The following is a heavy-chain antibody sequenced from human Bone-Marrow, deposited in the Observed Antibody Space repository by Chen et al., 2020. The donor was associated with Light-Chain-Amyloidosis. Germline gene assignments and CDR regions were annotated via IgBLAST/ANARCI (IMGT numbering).Heavy chain of an antibody. CDR3: AKGLPIWDTAHNWFDP. CDR1: GASIPDYY. D-gene: IGHD3-16*01. Sequence: QVQLQESGPGLVKPLETLSLTCTVSGASIPDYYWSWIRQPPGKGLEWLAYSYHNGRTNYNPSLKNRVTISADTSKNQISLTLTSVIAADTAVYYCAKGLPIWDTAHNWFDPWGQGTLVTVSS. V-gene: IGHV4-59*01. CDR2: SYHNGRT. J-gene: IGHJ5*02.